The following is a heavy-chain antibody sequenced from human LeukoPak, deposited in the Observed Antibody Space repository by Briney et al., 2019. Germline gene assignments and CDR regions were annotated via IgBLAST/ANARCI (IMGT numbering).Heavy chain of an antibody. J-gene: IGHJ5*02. CDR1: GYTFSSYG. CDR3: ARDGVPAAVSCPGRFDP. D-gene: IGHD2-2*01. V-gene: IGHV1-18*01. CDR2: ISAYNGNT. Sequence: ASVTVSCKASGYTFSSYGINWVRQAPGQGLEWMGWISAYNGNTNYAQKFQGRVTVTRDTSTSTAYMEVRSLRSDDTAVYFCARDGVPAAVSCPGRFDPWGQGTLVTVSS.